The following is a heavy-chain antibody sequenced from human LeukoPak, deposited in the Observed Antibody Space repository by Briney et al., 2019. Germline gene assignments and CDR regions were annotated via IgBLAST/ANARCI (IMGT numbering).Heavy chain of an antibody. V-gene: IGHV3-7*01. CDR3: ATTTVDHYYYYYMDV. J-gene: IGHJ6*03. D-gene: IGHD1-7*01. CDR2: IKQDGSEK. Sequence: GGSLRLSCAASGFTFSSYWMSWVRQAPGKGLEWVANIKQDGSEKYYVDSVKGRFTISRDNAKNSLYLQMDSLRAEDTAVYYCATTTVDHYYYYYMDVWGKGTTVTVSS. CDR1: GFTFSSYW.